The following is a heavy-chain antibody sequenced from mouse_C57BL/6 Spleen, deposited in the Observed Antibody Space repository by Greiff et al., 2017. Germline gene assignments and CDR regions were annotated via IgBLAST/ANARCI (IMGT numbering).Heavy chain of an antibody. Sequence: EVQLQQSGAELVRPGASVKLSCTASGFTIKDDYMHWVKQRPEQGLEWIGWIDPENGDTEYASKFQGKATITADTSSNTAYLQLSSLTSEDTAVYYCTADDYDGFAYWGQGTLVTVSA. CDR2: IDPENGDT. CDR3: TADDYDGFAY. V-gene: IGHV14-4*01. J-gene: IGHJ3*01. CDR1: GFTIKDDY. D-gene: IGHD2-4*01.